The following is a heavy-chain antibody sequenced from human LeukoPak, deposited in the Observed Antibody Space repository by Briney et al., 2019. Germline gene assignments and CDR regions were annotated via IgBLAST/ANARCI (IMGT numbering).Heavy chain of an antibody. D-gene: IGHD3-3*01. CDR3: ARVGGEGAWRYYYYYMDV. V-gene: IGHV4-34*01. J-gene: IGHJ6*03. CDR1: GGSFSGYY. Sequence: PSETLSLTCAVYGGSFSGYYWSWIRQPPGKGLEWIGSIYHSGSTYYSPSLKSRVTISVDTSKNQFSLKLSSVTAADTAVYYCARVGGEGAWRYYYYYMDVWGKGTTVTVSS. CDR2: IYHSGST.